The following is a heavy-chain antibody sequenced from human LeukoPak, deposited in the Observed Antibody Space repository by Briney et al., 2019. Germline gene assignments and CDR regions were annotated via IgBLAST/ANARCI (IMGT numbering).Heavy chain of an antibody. CDR3: ARGSTIFGVVTGFDY. CDR2: INTNTGNP. Sequence: GASVKVSCKASGYTFTSYAMNWVRQAPGQGLEWMGWINTNTGNPTYAQGVTGRFVFSLDTSVSTAYLQISSLKAEDTAVYYCARGSTIFGVVTGFDYWGQGTLVTVSS. V-gene: IGHV7-4-1*02. CDR1: GYTFTSYA. D-gene: IGHD3-3*01. J-gene: IGHJ4*02.